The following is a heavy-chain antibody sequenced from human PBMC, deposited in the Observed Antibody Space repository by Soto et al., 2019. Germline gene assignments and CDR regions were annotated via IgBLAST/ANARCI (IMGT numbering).Heavy chain of an antibody. V-gene: IGHV4-59*08. Sequence: QVQLQESGPGLVKPSEILSLTCTVSAGSISSYYWSWIRQPPGKGLEWIGYIYYSGSTNYNPSLKSRVTISVDTSKNQFSLKLSSVTAADTAVYYCARRYGGTIDYWGQGTLVTVS. J-gene: IGHJ4*02. CDR1: AGSISSYY. CDR3: ARRYGGTIDY. D-gene: IGHD2-15*01. CDR2: IYYSGST.